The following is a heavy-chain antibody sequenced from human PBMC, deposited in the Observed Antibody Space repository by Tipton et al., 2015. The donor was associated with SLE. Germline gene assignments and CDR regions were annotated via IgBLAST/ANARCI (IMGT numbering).Heavy chain of an antibody. Sequence: TLSLTCAVYGGSFSGYYWSWIRQPPGKGLEWIGEINHSGSTNYNPSLKSRVTISVDTSKNQFSLKLSSVTAADTAVYYCAGLVGATIYYYYYMDVWGKGTTVTVSS. CDR1: GGSFSGYY. V-gene: IGHV4-34*01. J-gene: IGHJ6*03. CDR3: AGLVGATIYYYYYMDV. D-gene: IGHD1-26*01. CDR2: INHSGST.